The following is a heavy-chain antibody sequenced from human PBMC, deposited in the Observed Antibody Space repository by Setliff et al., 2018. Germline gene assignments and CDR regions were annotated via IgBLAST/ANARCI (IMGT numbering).Heavy chain of an antibody. D-gene: IGHD5-12*01. CDR1: SYSISTGYY. CDR2: IHHSGIT. J-gene: IGHJ4*02. CDR3: ARADSGYDGEYYFDY. V-gene: IGHV4-38-2*01. Sequence: KPSETLSLTCDVFSYSISTGYYWGWIRQPPGKGLEWIGYIHHSGITYYNPSLRSRVTLSVDTSKNQFSLRLTSVTAADTAVYYCARADSGYDGEYYFDYWGQGTLVTVSS.